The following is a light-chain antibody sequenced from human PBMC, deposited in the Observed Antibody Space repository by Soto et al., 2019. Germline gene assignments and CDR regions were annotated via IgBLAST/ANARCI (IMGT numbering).Light chain of an antibody. V-gene: IGLV1-40*01. CDR2: GNN. CDR1: SSNIGAGYD. J-gene: IGLJ1*01. CDR3: QSYDSSLSGYV. Sequence: QSVLTQPPSVSGAPGQRVTISCTGSSSNIGAGYDVHWYQQLPGTAPTLLTSGNNNRPSGVPDRLSGSKSGTSASLAITGLRAEDEADYFCQSYDSSLSGYVFGTGTKVTVL.